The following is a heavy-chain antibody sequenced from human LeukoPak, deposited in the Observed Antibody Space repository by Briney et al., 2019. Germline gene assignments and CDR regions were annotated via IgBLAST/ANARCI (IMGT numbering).Heavy chain of an antibody. CDR3: ARGTRSSGWSEYYFDY. V-gene: IGHV3-30-3*01. CDR2: ISYDGSNK. J-gene: IGHJ4*02. D-gene: IGHD6-19*01. Sequence: GGSLRLSCAASGFTFSNYAMHWVRQAPGKGLEWVAVISYDGSNKYCADSVKGRFTISRDNSKNTLYLQMNSLRVEDTAVYYCARGTRSSGWSEYYFDYWGQGTLVTVSS. CDR1: GFTFSNYA.